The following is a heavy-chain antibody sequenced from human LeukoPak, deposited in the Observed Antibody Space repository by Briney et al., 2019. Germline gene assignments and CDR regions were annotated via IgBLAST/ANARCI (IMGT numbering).Heavy chain of an antibody. D-gene: IGHD3-22*01. CDR2: IIPIFGTA. CDR1: GGTFSSYA. J-gene: IGHJ4*02. Sequence: ASVKVSCKASGGTFSSYAISWVRQAPGQGLEWMGGIIPIFGTANYAQKFQGRVTITADESTSTAYMELSSLRSEDTAVYYCASGLYYDSSGYYYQFDYWGQGTLVTVSS. CDR3: ASGLYYDSSGYYYQFDY. V-gene: IGHV1-69*13.